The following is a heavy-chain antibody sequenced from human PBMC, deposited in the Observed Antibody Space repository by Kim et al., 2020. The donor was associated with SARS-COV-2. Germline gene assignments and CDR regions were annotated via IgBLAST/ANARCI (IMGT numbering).Heavy chain of an antibody. Sequence: GESLKISCKSSAYNFANYWITWVRQMPGKGLEWMGRIDPRDSFTTYSPDFQGHVSISADKSIRTAYLQWSSLKTSDTAVYFCTSAADYDNWGQGTWSPSP. D-gene: IGHD6-25*01. V-gene: IGHV5-10-1*01. CDR1: AYNFANYW. J-gene: IGHJ4*02. CDR3: TSAADYDN. CDR2: IDPRDSFT.